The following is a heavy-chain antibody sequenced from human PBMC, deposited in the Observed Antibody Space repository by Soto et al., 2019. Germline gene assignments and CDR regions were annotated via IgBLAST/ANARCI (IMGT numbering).Heavy chain of an antibody. CDR3: ARRLYDRSGYYYFDY. Sequence: SETLSLTCSVSGVSIISTSYYWVLIRQPPGKGLEWIGSIYYSGNIYHNPSLKSRISTSVDTSKNQFSLKLNSVTAADTALYYCARRLYDRSGYYYFDYWGRGTLVTVAS. CDR2: IYYSGNI. D-gene: IGHD3-22*01. V-gene: IGHV4-39*01. CDR1: GVSIISTSYY. J-gene: IGHJ4*02.